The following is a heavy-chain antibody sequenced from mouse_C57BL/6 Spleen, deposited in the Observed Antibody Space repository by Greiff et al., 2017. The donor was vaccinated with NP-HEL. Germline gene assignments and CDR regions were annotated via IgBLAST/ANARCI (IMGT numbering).Heavy chain of an antibody. CDR1: GFTFSDYG. V-gene: IGHV5-17*01. CDR2: ISSCRSTI. J-gene: IGHJ4*01. CDR3: ARRIYYDPYNYAMDY. D-gene: IGHD2-4*01. Sequence: EVMLVESGGGLVKPGGSLKFSCAASGFTFSDYGMHWVRQAPEKGLEWVAYISSCRSTIYYADTVKSRFTISRDNAKNTLFLQMTSLRSEDTAMYNCARRIYYDPYNYAMDYWGQGTSVTVSS.